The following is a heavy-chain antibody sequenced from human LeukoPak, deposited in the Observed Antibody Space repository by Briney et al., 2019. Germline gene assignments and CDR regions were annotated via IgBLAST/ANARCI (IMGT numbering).Heavy chain of an antibody. Sequence: ASVNVSCKASEDTFTYYHIHWVRPAPGQGVEWMGAVYATGGTTIKPQNFQGRVTMTRDTSTGTVYMELSSLRFEDTAMYYCATEAPRSYYFDYWGQGILVTVSS. V-gene: IGHV1-46*01. CDR1: EDTFTYYH. CDR3: ATEAPRSYYFDY. CDR2: VYATGGTT. J-gene: IGHJ4*02.